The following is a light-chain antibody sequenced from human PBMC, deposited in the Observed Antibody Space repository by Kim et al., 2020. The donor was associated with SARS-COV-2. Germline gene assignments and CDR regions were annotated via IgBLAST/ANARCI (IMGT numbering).Light chain of an antibody. J-gene: IGKJ4*01. V-gene: IGKV3-15*01. CDR2: GAS. Sequence: EIVMTQSPATLSVSPGERATLSCRASQSVTSKLAWYQQKPGQAPRLLIYGASTRATGVPARFSGSGSGTEFTLTISSLQSEDFAIYCCQQYNDWPLTFGGGTKVEI. CDR3: QQYNDWPLT. CDR1: QSVTSK.